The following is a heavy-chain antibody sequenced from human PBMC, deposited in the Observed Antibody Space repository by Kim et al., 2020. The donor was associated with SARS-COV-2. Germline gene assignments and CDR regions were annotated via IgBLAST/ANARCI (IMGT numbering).Heavy chain of an antibody. CDR3: AKGRDYYYGSGRDFVDY. V-gene: IGHV3-9*01. D-gene: IGHD3-10*01. J-gene: IGHJ4*02. CDR2: ISWNSGSI. CDR1: GFTFDDYA. Sequence: GGSLRLSCAASGFTFDDYAMHWVRQAPGKGLEWVSGISWNSGSIGYADSVKGRFTISRDNAKNSLYLQMNSLRAEDTALYYCAKGRDYYYGSGRDFVDYWGQGTLVTVSS.